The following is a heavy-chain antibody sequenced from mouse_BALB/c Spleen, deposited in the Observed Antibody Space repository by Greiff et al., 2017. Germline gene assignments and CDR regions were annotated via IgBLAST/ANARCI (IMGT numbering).Heavy chain of an antibody. D-gene: IGHD2-4*01. V-gene: IGHV1-63*02. CDR2: IYPGGGYT. J-gene: IGHJ3*01. Sequence: QVQLKQSGAELVRPGTSVKISCKASGYTFTNYWLGWVKQRPGHGLEWIGDIYPGGGYTNYNEKFKGKATLTADTSSSTAYMQLSSLTSEDSAVYFCAREGGDYDVRAWFAYWGQGTLVTVSA. CDR1: GYTFTNYW. CDR3: AREGGDYDVRAWFAY.